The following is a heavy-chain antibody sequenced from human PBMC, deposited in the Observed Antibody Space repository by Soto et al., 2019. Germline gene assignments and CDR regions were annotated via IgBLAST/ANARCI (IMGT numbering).Heavy chain of an antibody. V-gene: IGHV1-58*02. J-gene: IGHJ6*02. CDR2: IVVASGQT. CDR3: SADRPDIGVGWWV. Sequence: SVKVSCKSSGSGFISSGIQWVRQAHGQRLEWIGWIVVASGQTNYAQNFRGRVAITRDTSTATAYIELTGLTSEDTAVYFCSADRPDIGVGWWVWGQGTTVTVSS. CDR1: GSGFISSG. D-gene: IGHD2-15*01.